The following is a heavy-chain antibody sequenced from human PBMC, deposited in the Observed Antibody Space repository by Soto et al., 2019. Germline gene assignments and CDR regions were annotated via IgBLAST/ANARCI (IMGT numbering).Heavy chain of an antibody. CDR2: ISGPDGST. Sequence: GGSMRLSCAASGFTFSSYAMSWVRQAPGKGLEWVSAISGPDGSTYYADSVKGRFTISRDNSKNMLYLQMNSLRAEDTAVYYCAKKWNWNYIDYWAQGTLVTVSS. CDR1: GFTFSSYA. CDR3: AKKWNWNYIDY. V-gene: IGHV3-23*01. D-gene: IGHD1-7*01. J-gene: IGHJ4*02.